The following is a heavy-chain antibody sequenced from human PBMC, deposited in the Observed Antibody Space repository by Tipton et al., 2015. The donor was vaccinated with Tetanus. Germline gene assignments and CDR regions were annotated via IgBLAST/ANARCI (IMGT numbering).Heavy chain of an antibody. J-gene: IGHJ4*02. CDR1: GLFFKNAW. CDR3: TTSGIVGSVYRVDY. V-gene: IGHV3-15*07. Sequence: SLRLSCATSGLFFKNAWMNWVRQAPGKGLEWVGRIKNKADGGTTDYSARVKDRFSISRDDSKDTLFLQMNSLKTDDTAVYYCTTSGIVGSVYRVDYWGRGTLVFVSS. D-gene: IGHD1-26*01. CDR2: IKNKADGGTT.